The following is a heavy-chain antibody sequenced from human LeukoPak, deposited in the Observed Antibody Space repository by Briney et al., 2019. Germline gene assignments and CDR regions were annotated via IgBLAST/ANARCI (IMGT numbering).Heavy chain of an antibody. D-gene: IGHD2/OR15-2a*01. J-gene: IGHJ6*02. V-gene: IGHV1-69*13. CDR1: GGTFSSYA. CDR3: ASPVSGYYGMDV. CDR2: IIPIFGTA. Sequence: GASVKVSCKASGGTFSSYAIGWVRQAPGQGLEWMGGIIPIFGTANYAQKFQGRVTITADESTSTAYMELSSLRSEDTAVYYCASPVSGYYGMDVWGQGTTVTVSS.